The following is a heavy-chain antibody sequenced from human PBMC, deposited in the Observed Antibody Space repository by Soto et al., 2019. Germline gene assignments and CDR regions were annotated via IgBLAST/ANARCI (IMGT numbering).Heavy chain of an antibody. CDR1: GYTFTSYG. CDR2: ISAYNGNT. D-gene: IGHD6-13*01. Sequence: ASVKVSCKASGYTFTSYGISWVRQAPGQGLEWMGWISAYNGNTNYAQKLQGRVTMTTDTSTSTAYMELRSLRSDDTAVYYCARGDTGIAAAEHPGGLYYYYMDVWGKGTTVTVSS. V-gene: IGHV1-18*01. CDR3: ARGDTGIAAAEHPGGLYYYYMDV. J-gene: IGHJ6*03.